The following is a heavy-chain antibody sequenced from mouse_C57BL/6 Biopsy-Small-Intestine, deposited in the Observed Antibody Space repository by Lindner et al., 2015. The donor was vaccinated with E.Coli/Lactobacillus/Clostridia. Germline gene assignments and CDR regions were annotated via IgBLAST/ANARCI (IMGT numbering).Heavy chain of an antibody. J-gene: IGHJ2*01. CDR1: GFNIKDYY. D-gene: IGHD1-1*01. V-gene: IGHV14-1*01. Sequence: VQLQESGAELVRPGASVKLSCTASGFNIKDYYMHWVKQRPEQGLEWIGRIDPEDGDTEYAPKFQGKATMTADTSSNTAYLQLSSLTSEDTAVYYCTPYYYGNSRYFDYWGQGTTLTVSS. CDR3: TPYYYGNSRYFDY. CDR2: IDPEDGDT.